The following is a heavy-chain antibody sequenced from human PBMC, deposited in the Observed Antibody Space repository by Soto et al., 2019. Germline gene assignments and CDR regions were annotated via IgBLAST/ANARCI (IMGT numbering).Heavy chain of an antibody. CDR1: GFTFTSSA. CDR3: AADAKAWQQMVPSDY. D-gene: IGHD2-8*01. V-gene: IGHV1-58*01. Sequence: GVSVKVSCKASGFTFTSSAFQWVRQARGQRLEWIGWIAVGSGYTNYAQRFQDRVTLTRDMSTATTYMELSRLTSEDTAIYYCAADAKAWQQMVPSDYWGQGTLVTVSS. CDR2: IAVGSGYT. J-gene: IGHJ4*02.